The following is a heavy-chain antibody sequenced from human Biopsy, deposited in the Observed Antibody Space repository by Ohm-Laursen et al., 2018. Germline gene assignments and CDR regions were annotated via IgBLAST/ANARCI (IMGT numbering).Heavy chain of an antibody. CDR2: IFYRGST. J-gene: IGHJ5*02. D-gene: IGHD3-22*01. Sequence: SDTLSLTCTVSGGSISNNNYYWDWIRQPPGKGLEWIGSIFYRGSTHYKPSLKSRVNMSVDTSKNQFSLKLISVTAADTAVYYCARDYDSSGYYYVSWGQGTLVTVSS. CDR1: GGSISNNNYY. V-gene: IGHV4-39*01. CDR3: ARDYDSSGYYYVS.